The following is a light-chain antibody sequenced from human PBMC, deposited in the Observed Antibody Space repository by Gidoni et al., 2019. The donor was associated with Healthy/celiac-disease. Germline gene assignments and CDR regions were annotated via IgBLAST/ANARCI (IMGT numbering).Light chain of an antibody. Sequence: ELVLTQSPATLSLSPGERATLSCRASQSVSSYLAWYQQKPGQAPRLLIYDASNRATGIPARFSGSGSGTDFTLTSSSLEPEDFAVYYWQQRSNWRFGGXTKVEIK. CDR1: QSVSSY. CDR3: QQRSNWR. CDR2: DAS. J-gene: IGKJ4*01. V-gene: IGKV3-11*01.